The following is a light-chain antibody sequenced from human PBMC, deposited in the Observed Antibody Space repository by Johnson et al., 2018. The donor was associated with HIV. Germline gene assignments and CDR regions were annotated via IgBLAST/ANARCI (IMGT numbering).Light chain of an antibody. CDR1: SSNIGNSY. V-gene: IGLV1-51*01. J-gene: IGLJ1*01. CDR3: GTWGGV. CDR2: DNN. Sequence: QSVLTQPPSVSAAPGQKVTISCSGSSSNIGNSYVSWYQQLPGTAPKLLIYDNNKRPSGIPDRFSGSKSGTSVTLGITGLQTGDEADYYCGTWGGVFGTGTKVTVL.